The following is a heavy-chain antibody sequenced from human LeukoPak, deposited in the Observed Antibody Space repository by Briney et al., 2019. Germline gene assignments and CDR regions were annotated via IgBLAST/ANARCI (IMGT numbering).Heavy chain of an antibody. Sequence: SETLSLTCAVSGYSISSGYYWGWIRQPPGKGLEWIGSIYYSGSTYYNPCLKSRVTISVDRSKNQFSLKLSSVTAADTAVYYCARHLSEGYYDSSGYPVKWFDPWGQGTLVTVSS. CDR3: ARHLSEGYYDSSGYPVKWFDP. J-gene: IGHJ5*02. V-gene: IGHV4-38-2*01. CDR1: GYSISSGYY. D-gene: IGHD3-22*01. CDR2: IYYSGST.